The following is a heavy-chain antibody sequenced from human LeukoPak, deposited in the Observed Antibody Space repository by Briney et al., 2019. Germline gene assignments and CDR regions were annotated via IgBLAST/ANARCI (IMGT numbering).Heavy chain of an antibody. J-gene: IGHJ5*02. CDR1: GGSISSGSYY. CDR2: IYTSGST. Sequence: PSETLSLTCTVSGGSISSGSYYWSWIRQPAGKGLEWIGRIYTSGSTNYNPSLKSRVTISVDTSKNQFSLKLSSVTAADTAVYYCARDGREMATNVDNWFDPWGQGTLVTVSS. V-gene: IGHV4-61*02. CDR3: ARDGREMATNVDNWFDP. D-gene: IGHD5-24*01.